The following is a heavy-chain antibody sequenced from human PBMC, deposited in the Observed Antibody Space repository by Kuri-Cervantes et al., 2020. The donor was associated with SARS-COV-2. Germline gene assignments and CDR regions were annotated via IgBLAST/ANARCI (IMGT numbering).Heavy chain of an antibody. CDR3: ARESHPRPFWGDYPYFHQ. V-gene: IGHV1-2*02. D-gene: IGHD3-3*01. Sequence: ASVKVSCKASGYTFTAHHIHWVRQAPGQGVEWVGWIDPNSGDTKYAQKFQGRVTMTRDTSISTLYMELNRLKSDDTAVYFCARESHPRPFWGDYPYFHQWGQGSLVTVSS. J-gene: IGHJ4*02. CDR1: GYTFTAHH. CDR2: IDPNSGDT.